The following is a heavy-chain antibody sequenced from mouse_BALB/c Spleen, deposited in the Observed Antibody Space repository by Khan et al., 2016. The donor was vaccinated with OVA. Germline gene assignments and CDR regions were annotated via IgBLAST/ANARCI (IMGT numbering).Heavy chain of an antibody. Sequence: QVQLVQSGPELKKPGETVKISCKASGHTFTNYGMNWVKHAPGKGLKWMGWINTYTGEPTYADDFHGRFAFSLETSASTAYLQINNLKNEDTATYFCARPPYFSYAMDNGGQGTSVTVSS. V-gene: IGHV9-3-1*01. CDR1: GHTFTNYG. CDR2: INTYTGEP. J-gene: IGHJ4*01. CDR3: ARPPYFSYAMDN. D-gene: IGHD2-10*01.